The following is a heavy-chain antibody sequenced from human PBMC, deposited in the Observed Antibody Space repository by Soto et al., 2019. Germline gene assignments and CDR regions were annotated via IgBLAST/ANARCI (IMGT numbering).Heavy chain of an antibody. J-gene: IGHJ3*02. Sequence: VQLLESGGGLVQPGGSLRLSCAASGFTFSDYYMSWIRQAPGKGLEWVSYISSSGSTIYYADSVKGRFTISRDNAKNSLYLQMNSLRAEDTAVYYCASLAVAGPLNAFDIWGQGTMVTVSS. CDR3: ASLAVAGPLNAFDI. CDR2: ISSSGSTI. V-gene: IGHV3-11*01. D-gene: IGHD6-19*01. CDR1: GFTFSDYY.